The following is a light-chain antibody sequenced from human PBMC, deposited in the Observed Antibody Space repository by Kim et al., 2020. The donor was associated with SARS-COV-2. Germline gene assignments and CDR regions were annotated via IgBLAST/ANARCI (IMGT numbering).Light chain of an antibody. CDR2: AAS. J-gene: IGKJ4*01. CDR1: RNVNRY. Sequence: GERATVHGRASRNVNRYVNGYQQRLGKAPKLLIYAASNLERGVPSRFSGNGSETDFTLTIGSLQPEDFATYYCQQTYPTPQNFTFGGGTKVDIK. CDR3: QQTYPTPQNFT. V-gene: IGKV1-39*01.